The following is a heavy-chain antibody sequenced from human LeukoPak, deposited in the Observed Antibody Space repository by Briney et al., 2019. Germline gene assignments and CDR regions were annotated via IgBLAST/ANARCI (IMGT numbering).Heavy chain of an antibody. J-gene: IGHJ1*01. D-gene: IGHD4-23*01. V-gene: IGHV3-49*04. CDR3: TFDYGGNTGYFQH. CDR2: IRSKAYGGTT. Sequence: PGRSLRLSCTASGFTFANYAMSWVRQAPGKGLEWVGFIRSKAYGGTTEYAASVKGRFTISRDDSKSIAYLQMNSLKTEDTVVYYCTFDYGGNTGYFQHWGQGTLVTVSS. CDR1: GFTFANYA.